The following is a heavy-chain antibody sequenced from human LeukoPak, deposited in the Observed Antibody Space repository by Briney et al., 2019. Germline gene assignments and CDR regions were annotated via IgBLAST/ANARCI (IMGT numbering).Heavy chain of an antibody. CDR2: IYSGGST. V-gene: IGHV3-66*01. J-gene: IGHJ4*02. D-gene: IGHD3-10*01. Sequence: QPGGSLRLSCAASGFTVSSNYMSWVRQAPGKGLEWVSVIYSGGSTYYADSVKGRFTISRDNSKNTLYLQMNSLRAEDTAVYYCARDYGSGSYYNTAYWGQGTLVTVSS. CDR3: ARDYGSGSYYNTAY. CDR1: GFTVSSNY.